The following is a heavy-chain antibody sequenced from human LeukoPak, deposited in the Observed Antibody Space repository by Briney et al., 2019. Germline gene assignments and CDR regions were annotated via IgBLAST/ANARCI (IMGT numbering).Heavy chain of an antibody. CDR1: GGSISSSSYY. V-gene: IGHV4-39*01. D-gene: IGHD6-13*01. Sequence: KTSETLSLTCTVSGGSISSSSYYWGWIRQPPGKGLEWIGSIYYSGSTYYNPSLKSRVTISVDTSKNQFSLKLSSVTAADTAVYYCARQPSRRWYFDYWGRGTLVTVSS. CDR2: IYYSGST. CDR3: ARQPSRRWYFDY. J-gene: IGHJ4*02.